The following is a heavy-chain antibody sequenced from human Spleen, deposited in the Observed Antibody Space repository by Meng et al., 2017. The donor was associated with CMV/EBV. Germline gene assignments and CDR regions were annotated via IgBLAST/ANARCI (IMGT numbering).Heavy chain of an antibody. D-gene: IGHD7-27*01. V-gene: IGHV1-2*02. J-gene: IGHJ4*02. CDR2: INLHSGDT. CDR3: ARDNNWGPDY. Sequence: ASVKVSCKASGGTFNSNTITWVRQAPGQGLEWMGWINLHSGDTIYAQRFQGRVTMTRDTSISTAYMELSRLTSDDTAVYYCARDNNWGPDYWGQGTLVTVSS. CDR1: GGTFNSNT.